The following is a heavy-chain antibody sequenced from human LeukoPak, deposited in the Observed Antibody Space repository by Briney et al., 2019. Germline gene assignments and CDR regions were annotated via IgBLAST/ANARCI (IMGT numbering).Heavy chain of an antibody. J-gene: IGHJ4*02. CDR1: GITLSNYG. Sequence: QPGGSLRLSCAVSGITLSNYGMSWVRQAPGKGLEWVAGISDSGGRTKYADSVKGRFTISRDNPKNSLYLQMNSLIADDTAIYYCARVGSTSRAPNSWGQGTLVTVSS. CDR3: ARVGSTSRAPNS. CDR2: ISDSGGRT. D-gene: IGHD2-2*01. V-gene: IGHV3-23*01.